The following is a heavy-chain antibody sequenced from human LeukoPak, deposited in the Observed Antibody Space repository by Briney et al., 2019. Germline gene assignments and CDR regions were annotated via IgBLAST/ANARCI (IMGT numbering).Heavy chain of an antibody. V-gene: IGHV3-23*01. CDR2: ISGSGGDT. CDR3: SAYFDY. J-gene: IGHJ4*02. Sequence: PGGSLRLSCAASGFTFSTYAMNWVRQAPGKGLEWVSGISGSGGDTYYAGSVKGRFTISRDNSKTTLYLEMNSLRAEDTAVYYCSAYFDYWGQGTLVTVSS. CDR1: GFTFSTYA.